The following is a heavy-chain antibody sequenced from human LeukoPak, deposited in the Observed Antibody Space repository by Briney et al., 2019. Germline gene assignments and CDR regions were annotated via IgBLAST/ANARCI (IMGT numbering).Heavy chain of an antibody. CDR2: MNPNSGNT. J-gene: IGHJ6*02. Sequence: ASVKVSCKASGYTFTSYDINWVRQATGQGLEWMGWMNPNSGNTGYAQKFQGRVTMTRNTSISTAYMELSSLRSEDTAVYYCARGGIYSSSWYSDYYGMDVWGQGTTVTDSS. V-gene: IGHV1-8*01. D-gene: IGHD6-13*01. CDR3: ARGGIYSSSWYSDYYGMDV. CDR1: GYTFTSYD.